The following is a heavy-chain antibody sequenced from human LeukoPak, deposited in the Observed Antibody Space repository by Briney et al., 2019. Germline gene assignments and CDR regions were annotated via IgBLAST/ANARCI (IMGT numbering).Heavy chain of an antibody. CDR2: IYYSGST. D-gene: IGHD3-9*01. CDR3: VREAGYDILTGYYGPNWFDP. J-gene: IGHJ5*02. V-gene: IGHV4-30-4*01. Sequence: SQTLSLTCTVSGGSISSGDYYWSWIRQPPGKGLEWIGYIYYSGSTYYNPSLKSRVTISVDTSKNQFSLKLSSVTAADTAVYYCVREAGYDILTGYYGPNWFDPWGQGTLVTVSS. CDR1: GGSISSGDYY.